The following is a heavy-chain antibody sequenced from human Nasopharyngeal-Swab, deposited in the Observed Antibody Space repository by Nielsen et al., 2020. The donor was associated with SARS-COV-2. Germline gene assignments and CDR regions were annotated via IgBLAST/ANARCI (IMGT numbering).Heavy chain of an antibody. J-gene: IGHJ4*02. CDR1: GYIFSNYW. CDR2: IYPGDSDT. V-gene: IGHV5-51*01. Sequence: GSLRLSCKGSGYIFSNYWIGWVRQMPGKGLEWVGIIYPGDSDTRYSPSFQGQVTISADKSISTTYLQWSSLKASDTAMYYCARLLLSKYFDYWGQGTLVTVSS. CDR3: ARLLLSKYFDY.